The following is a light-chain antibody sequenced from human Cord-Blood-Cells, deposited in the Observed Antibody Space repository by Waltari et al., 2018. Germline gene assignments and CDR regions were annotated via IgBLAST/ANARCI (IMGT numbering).Light chain of an antibody. CDR1: QSLLHSNGYNS. V-gene: IGKV2-28*01. Sequence: DLVMTQSLLSLPVNTGEPDSISSRSSQSLLHSNGYNSLDWYLQKPGQSPQLLIYLGSNRASGVPDRFSGSGSGTDFTLKISRVEAEDVGVYYCMQALQTPKFGQGTKVEIK. J-gene: IGKJ1*01. CDR3: MQALQTPK. CDR2: LGS.